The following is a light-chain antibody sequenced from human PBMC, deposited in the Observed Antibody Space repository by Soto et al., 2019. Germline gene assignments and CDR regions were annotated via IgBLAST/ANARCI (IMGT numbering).Light chain of an antibody. V-gene: IGKV3-11*01. Sequence: EIVLTQSPATLSLSPGERATLSCRASQCVSSYLAWYQQKPGQAPRLLIYDASNGATGIPARFSGQGSATDFTLTISSLEPEDFAVYYCQQRSNWPPKTTFGQGTKLEIK. CDR3: QQRSNWPPKTT. CDR2: DAS. J-gene: IGKJ2*01. CDR1: QCVSSY.